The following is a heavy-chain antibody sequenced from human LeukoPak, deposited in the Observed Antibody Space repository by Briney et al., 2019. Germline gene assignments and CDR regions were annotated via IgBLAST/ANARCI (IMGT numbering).Heavy chain of an antibody. CDR3: ARDGGWLGSYDY. J-gene: IGHJ4*02. Sequence: SETLSLTCTVSGGSISSGGYSWSWIRQHPGKGLEWIGYIYYSGSTYYNPSLKSRVTISVDTSKNQFSLKLSSVTAADTAVYYCARDGGWLGSYDYWGQGTLVTVSS. CDR1: GGSISSGGYS. D-gene: IGHD6-19*01. CDR2: IYYSGST. V-gene: IGHV4-31*03.